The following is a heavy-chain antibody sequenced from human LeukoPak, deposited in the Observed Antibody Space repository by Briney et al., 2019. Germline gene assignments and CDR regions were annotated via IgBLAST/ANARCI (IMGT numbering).Heavy chain of an antibody. V-gene: IGHV3-66*01. CDR2: IYSGGST. Sequence: GGSLRLSCAASGFTVSSNYMSWVRQAPGKGLEWVSVIYSGGSTYYADSVKGRFTISRGNSKNTLYLQMNSLRAEDTAVYYCARDAHYYDSRAYYYYGMDVWGQGTTVTVSS. D-gene: IGHD3-22*01. CDR1: GFTVSSNY. J-gene: IGHJ6*02. CDR3: ARDAHYYDSRAYYYYGMDV.